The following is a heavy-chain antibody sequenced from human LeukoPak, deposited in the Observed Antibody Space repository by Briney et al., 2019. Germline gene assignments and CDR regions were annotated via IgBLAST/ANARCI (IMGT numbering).Heavy chain of an antibody. Sequence: GGSLRLSCAASGFTFSRSAMSWVRQAPGKGLEWVSGISGSGVNTYYADSVKGRFTISRDNSKNTLYLQMNSLRAEDTAVYYCAKGIVGASYWYFDLWGRGTLVTVSS. CDR2: ISGSGVNT. J-gene: IGHJ2*01. D-gene: IGHD1-26*01. CDR1: GFTFSRSA. CDR3: AKGIVGASYWYFDL. V-gene: IGHV3-23*01.